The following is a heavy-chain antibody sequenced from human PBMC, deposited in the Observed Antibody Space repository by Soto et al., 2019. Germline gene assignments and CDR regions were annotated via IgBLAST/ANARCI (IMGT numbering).Heavy chain of an antibody. J-gene: IGHJ4*02. CDR1: GCSISSSSYY. CDR2: IYYSGST. V-gene: IGHV4-39*01. Sequence: TSETLSLTCTFSGCSISSSSYYWGWIRQPPGKGLEWIGSIYYSGSTYYNPSLKSRVTISVDTSKNQFSLKLSSVTAADTAVYYCARLTKLIEYSSQTKKMTTRYYFDYWGQGTLVTV. CDR3: ARLTKLIEYSSQTKKMTTRYYFDY. D-gene: IGHD6-6*01.